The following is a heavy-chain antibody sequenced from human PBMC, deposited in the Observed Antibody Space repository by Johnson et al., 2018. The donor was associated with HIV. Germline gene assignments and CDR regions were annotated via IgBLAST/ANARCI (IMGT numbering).Heavy chain of an antibody. CDR3: ARACRDGYTCDVYDI. V-gene: IGHV3-66*01. D-gene: IGHD5-24*01. CDR2: FFGGDGT. Sequence: VQLVESGGGLVQPGGSLRLSCAASGFTVSSYYMTWVRQAPGKGLEWVSVFFGGDGTYYADSVRGRFIISRDNSKNTMSLQMNSLRAEDTAVYYCARACRDGYTCDVYDIWGQGTMVTVSS. J-gene: IGHJ3*02. CDR1: GFTVSSYY.